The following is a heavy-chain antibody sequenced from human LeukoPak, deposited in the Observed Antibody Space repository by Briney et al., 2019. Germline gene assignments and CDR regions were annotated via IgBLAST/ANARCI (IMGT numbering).Heavy chain of an antibody. D-gene: IGHD6-6*01. CDR3: ARREYSSSFRY. CDR2: INHSGST. CDR1: GGSFSGYY. J-gene: IGHJ4*02. V-gene: IGHV4-34*01. Sequence: KSSETLSLTCAVYGGSFSGYYWSWIRQPPGKGLEWIGEINHSGSTNYNPSLKSRVTISVDTSKNQFSLKLSSVTAADTAVYYCARREYSSSFRYWGQGTLVTVSS.